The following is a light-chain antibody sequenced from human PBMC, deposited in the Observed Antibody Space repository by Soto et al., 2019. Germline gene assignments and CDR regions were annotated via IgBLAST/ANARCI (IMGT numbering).Light chain of an antibody. CDR3: SSYTSSSTYV. CDR2: EVS. V-gene: IGLV2-14*01. CDR1: SSDVGGYNY. Sequence: QSVLTQPASVSGSPGQSITFSCTVTSSDVGGYNYVSWYQQHPGKAPKLMIYEVSNRPSGVSNRFSGSKSGNTASLTISGLQAEDEADYYSSSYTSSSTYVFGTGTKVTVL. J-gene: IGLJ1*01.